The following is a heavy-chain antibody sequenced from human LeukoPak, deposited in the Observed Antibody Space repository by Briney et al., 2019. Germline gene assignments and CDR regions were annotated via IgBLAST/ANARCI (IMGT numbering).Heavy chain of an antibody. Sequence: SQTLSLTCAVSGGSISSGGYSWSWIRQPPGKGLEWIGYIYHSGSTYCNPSPKSRVTISVDRSKNQFSPKLSSVTAADTAVYYCARLGWSDAFDIWGQGTMVTVSS. CDR1: GGSISSGGYS. J-gene: IGHJ3*02. CDR2: IYHSGST. CDR3: ARLGWSDAFDI. V-gene: IGHV4-30-2*01. D-gene: IGHD2-15*01.